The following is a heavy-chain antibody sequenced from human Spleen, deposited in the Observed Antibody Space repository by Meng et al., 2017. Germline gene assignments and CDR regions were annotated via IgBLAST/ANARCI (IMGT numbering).Heavy chain of an antibody. J-gene: IGHJ4*02. V-gene: IGHV1-3*04. Sequence: LVRYGAEGKKPGASVKGSCQASGYSFTTYNMHWVRQAPGQSLEWMRWINIENGYPKYSERFQGRITFTRDTSASTAYIELTSLTSEDTAVYYCARGSNPENDYWGQGTLVTVSS. D-gene: IGHD4-11*01. CDR1: GYSFTTYN. CDR2: INIENGYP. CDR3: ARGSNPENDY.